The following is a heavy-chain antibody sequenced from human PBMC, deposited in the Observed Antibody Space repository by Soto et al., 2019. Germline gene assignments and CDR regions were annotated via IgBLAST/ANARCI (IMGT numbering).Heavy chain of an antibody. CDR2: IYHSGRT. D-gene: IGHD3-3*01. CDR1: NGSISTYDYS. CDR3: ARDMTIFGVAPGGGMDV. V-gene: IGHV4-30-2*01. J-gene: IGHJ6*02. Sequence: TLSLTCTASNGSISTYDYSWTWIRQPPGRGLEWIGSIYHSGRTYYMPSLRSRLTMSLDKAKNQFSLNLSSMTAADTAVYFCARDMTIFGVAPGGGMDVWGQGTTVTVSS.